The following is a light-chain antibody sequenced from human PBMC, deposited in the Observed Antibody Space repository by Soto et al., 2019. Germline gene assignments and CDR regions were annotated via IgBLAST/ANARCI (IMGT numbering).Light chain of an antibody. CDR3: QQHSHWPPWA. J-gene: IGKJ1*01. CDR2: GAF. V-gene: IGKV3-15*01. Sequence: EILLTQSPVTLSVSPGERATLSCRVSQSVSSNLAWYQQKPGQAPSLLIYGAFTRATGIPARFSGTGSGTEFTLTISSLQSEDFAVYYCQQHSHWPPWAFGQGTKVDIK. CDR1: QSVSSN.